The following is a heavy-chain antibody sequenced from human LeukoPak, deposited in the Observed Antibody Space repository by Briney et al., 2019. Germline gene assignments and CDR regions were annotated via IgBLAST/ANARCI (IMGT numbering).Heavy chain of an antibody. D-gene: IGHD6-19*01. V-gene: IGHV1-69*04. CDR2: IIPILGIA. CDR1: GGTFSSYA. J-gene: IGHJ4*02. Sequence: GSSVKVSCKASGGTFSSYAISWVRQAPGQGLEWMGRIIPILGIANYAQKFQGRVTITADKSTSTAYMELSSLRSEDTAVYYCARAPPSSGWSFDYWGQGTLVTVSS. CDR3: ARAPPSSGWSFDY.